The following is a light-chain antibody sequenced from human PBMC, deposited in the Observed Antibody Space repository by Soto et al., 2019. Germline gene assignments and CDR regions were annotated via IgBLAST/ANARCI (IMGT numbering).Light chain of an antibody. CDR3: QQRSSWIT. Sequence: EVGLTQSACALSLSTGERATLSCRASQSVNSHLAWYQQKPGQAPRLLIYDASNRATGIPARFSGSGSGTDFTLTISSLETEDFAFYYCQQRSSWITFGHGTRLEIK. J-gene: IGKJ5*01. V-gene: IGKV3-11*01. CDR1: QSVNSH. CDR2: DAS.